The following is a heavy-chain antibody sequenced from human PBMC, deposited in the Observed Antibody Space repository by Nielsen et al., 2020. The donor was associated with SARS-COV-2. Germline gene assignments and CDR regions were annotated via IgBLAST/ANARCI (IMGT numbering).Heavy chain of an antibody. CDR2: IIPIFGTA. J-gene: IGHJ4*02. CDR3: ARGDEAERRYYFDY. D-gene: IGHD6-25*01. CDR1: GGAFSSYA. Sequence: SVKVSCKASGGAFSSYAIGWVRQAPGQGLEWMGGIIPIFGTANYAQKFQGRVTITADKSTSTAYMELSSLRSEDTAVYYCARGDEAERRYYFDYWGQGTLVTVSS. V-gene: IGHV1-69*06.